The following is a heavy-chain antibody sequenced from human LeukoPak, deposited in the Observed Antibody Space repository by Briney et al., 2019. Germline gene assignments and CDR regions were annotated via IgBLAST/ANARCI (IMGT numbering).Heavy chain of an antibody. Sequence: PGRSLRLSCAASGFTFSSYGMHWVRQAPGKGLEWVAVIWFDGNNKYYVDSVKGRFTISRDNSKNTLYLQMNSLRAEDTSVYYCARDRGFGELNFDYWGQGTLVTVSS. CDR2: IWFDGNNK. CDR1: GFTFSSYG. J-gene: IGHJ4*02. CDR3: ARDRGFGELNFDY. D-gene: IGHD3-10*01. V-gene: IGHV3-33*01.